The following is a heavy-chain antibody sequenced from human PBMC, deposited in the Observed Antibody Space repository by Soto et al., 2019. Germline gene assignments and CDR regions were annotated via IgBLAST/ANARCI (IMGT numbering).Heavy chain of an antibody. Sequence: SETLSLTCAVSCGSISSSNWWSWVRQPPGKGLEWIGEIYHSGSTNYNPSLKSRVTISVDKSKNQFSLKLSSVTAADTAVYYCARITMVRGADDAFDIWGQGTMVTVSS. CDR2: IYHSGST. CDR1: CGSISSSNW. CDR3: ARITMVRGADDAFDI. V-gene: IGHV4-4*02. J-gene: IGHJ3*02. D-gene: IGHD3-10*01.